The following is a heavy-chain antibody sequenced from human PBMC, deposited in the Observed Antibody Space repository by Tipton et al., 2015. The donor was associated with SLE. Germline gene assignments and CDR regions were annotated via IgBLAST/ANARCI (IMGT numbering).Heavy chain of an antibody. D-gene: IGHD3-22*01. CDR3: ARDRDSSGYWDFQH. CDR2: IYSGGST. CDR1: GFTVSSNY. Sequence: QLVQSGGGLVQPGGSLRLSCAASGFTVSSNYMSWVRQAPGKGLEWVSVIYSGGSTYYADSVKGRFTISRHNSKNTLYLQMNSLRAEDTAVYYCARDRDSSGYWDFQHWGQGTLVTVSS. J-gene: IGHJ1*01. V-gene: IGHV3-53*04.